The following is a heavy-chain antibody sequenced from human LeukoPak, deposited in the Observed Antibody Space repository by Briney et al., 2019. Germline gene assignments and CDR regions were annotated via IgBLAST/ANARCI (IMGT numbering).Heavy chain of an antibody. CDR2: IYYSGHT. D-gene: IGHD3-16*01. CDR1: GASITSGGYY. V-gene: IGHV4-31*03. J-gene: IGHJ5*02. CDR3: ARDRDFGGFDP. Sequence: PSQTLSLTCTISGASITSGGYYWTWIRHLPGKGLEWIGYIYYSGHTYYNPSLKSRVTISVDTFKRQFSLRLTSVTAADTAVYYCARDRDFGGFDPWGQGTLVTVSS.